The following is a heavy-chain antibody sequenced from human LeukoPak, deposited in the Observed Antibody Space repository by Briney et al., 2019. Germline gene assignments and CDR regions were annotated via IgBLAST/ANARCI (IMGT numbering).Heavy chain of an antibody. D-gene: IGHD1-26*01. V-gene: IGHV1-8*01. Sequence: ASVKVSCKASGYTFTSYDINWVRQATGQGLEWMGWMNPNSGNTGYAQKFQGRVTMTRHTSISTAYMELSSLRSEDTAVYYCARGRGSSYSGSYYFDYWGQGTLVTVSS. J-gene: IGHJ4*02. CDR3: ARGRGSSYSGSYYFDY. CDR1: GYTFTSYD. CDR2: MNPNSGNT.